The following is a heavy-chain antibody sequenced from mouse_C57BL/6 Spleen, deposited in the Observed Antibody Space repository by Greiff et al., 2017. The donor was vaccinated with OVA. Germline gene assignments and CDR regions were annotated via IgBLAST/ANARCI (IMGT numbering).Heavy chain of an antibody. Sequence: VQLQQSGPELVKPGASVKIPCKASGYTFTDYYMDWVKQSPGKSLAWIGDINPNNGGTIYNQKFKGKATLTVDKSSSTAYMELRSLTSEDTAVYYCARRYFDVWGTGTTVTVSS. J-gene: IGHJ1*03. V-gene: IGHV1-18*01. CDR3: ARRYFDV. CDR2: INPNNGGT. CDR1: GYTFTDYY.